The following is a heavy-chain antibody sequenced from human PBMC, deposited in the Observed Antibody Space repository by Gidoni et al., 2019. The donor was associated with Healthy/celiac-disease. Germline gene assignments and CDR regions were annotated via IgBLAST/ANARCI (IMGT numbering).Heavy chain of an antibody. CDR3: AKDFSLEMIVVVITGAFDI. CDR2: ISGSGGST. Sequence: EVQLVESGGGLVQPGGSMRLSCAASGFTFSSYAVRWVRQAPGKGLEWVSAISGSGGSTYYADSVKGRFTISRDNSKNTLYLQMNSLRAEDTAVYYCAKDFSLEMIVVVITGAFDIWGQGTMVTVSS. D-gene: IGHD3-22*01. J-gene: IGHJ3*02. V-gene: IGHV3-23*04. CDR1: GFTFSSYA.